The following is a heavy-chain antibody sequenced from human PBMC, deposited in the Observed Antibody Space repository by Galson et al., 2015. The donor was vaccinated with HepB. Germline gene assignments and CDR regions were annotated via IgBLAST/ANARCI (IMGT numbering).Heavy chain of an antibody. V-gene: IGHV3-66*01. CDR3: ARDHTRGFDY. CDR1: GFTISSDY. J-gene: IGHJ4*02. CDR2: IYSGGST. Sequence: SLRLSCAASGFTISSDYMSWVRQAPGKGLEWVSVIYSGGSTYYADSVKGRFTISRDNSKNTLYLQMNSLRAEDTAVYYCARDHTRGFDYWGQGTLVTVSS. D-gene: IGHD3-10*01.